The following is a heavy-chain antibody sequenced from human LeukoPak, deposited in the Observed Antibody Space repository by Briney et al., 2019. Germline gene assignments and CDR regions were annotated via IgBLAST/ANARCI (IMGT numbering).Heavy chain of an antibody. CDR2: INAGNGNT. V-gene: IGHV1-3*01. CDR3: ARELRYFDWSPNWFDP. CDR1: GYTYTSYA. D-gene: IGHD3-9*01. J-gene: IGHJ5*02. Sequence: GASVKASCKASGYTYTSYAMHWVRQAPGQRLEWMGWINAGNGNTKYSQKFQGRVTITRDTSASTAYMELSSLRSEDTAVYYCARELRYFDWSPNWFDPWGQGTLVTVSS.